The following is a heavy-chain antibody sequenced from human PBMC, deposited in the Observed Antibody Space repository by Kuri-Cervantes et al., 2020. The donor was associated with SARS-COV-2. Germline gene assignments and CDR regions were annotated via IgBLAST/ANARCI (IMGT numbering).Heavy chain of an antibody. CDR2: ISWNSGSI. V-gene: IGHV3-9*01. J-gene: IGHJ5*01. CDR3: ARETNLGS. Sequence: SLKISCAASGFTFDDYAMHWVRQAPGKGLEWVSGISWNSGSIGYADSVKGRFTISRDNAKNSLYLQMNSLRAEDTAVYYCARETNLGSWGQGTLVTVSS. CDR1: GFTFDDYA. D-gene: IGHD1-14*01.